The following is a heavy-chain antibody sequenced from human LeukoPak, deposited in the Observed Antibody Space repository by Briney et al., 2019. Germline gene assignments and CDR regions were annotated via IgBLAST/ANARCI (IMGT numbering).Heavy chain of an antibody. J-gene: IGHJ4*02. CDR3: ARGYCSSTTCPGGY. CDR2: TSSRSNNI. V-gene: IGHV3-21*01. D-gene: IGHD2-2*01. Sequence: GGSLRLSCEASGFTFNDYSLQWVRQAPGKGREWISSTSSRSNNIYYADSLKGRFTISRDNAKNSLYLQMNSLRAEDTAVYYCARGYCSSTTCPGGYWGQGTLVTVSS. CDR1: GFTFNDYS.